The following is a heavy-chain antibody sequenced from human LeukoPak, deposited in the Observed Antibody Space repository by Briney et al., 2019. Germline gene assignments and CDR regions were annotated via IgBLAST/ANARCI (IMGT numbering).Heavy chain of an antibody. J-gene: IGHJ5*02. CDR3: MRGAGDGGRDWFDP. Sequence: ASVKVSCKASGYTFTSHDINWVRQATGQGLEWMGWMNSNTGNTGYAQKFQGRVTMTRDTSISTAYMELSSLRSEDTAVYYCMRGAGDGGRDWFDPWGQGTLVTVSS. CDR2: MNSNTGNT. CDR1: GYTFTSHD. D-gene: IGHD5-24*01. V-gene: IGHV1-8*01.